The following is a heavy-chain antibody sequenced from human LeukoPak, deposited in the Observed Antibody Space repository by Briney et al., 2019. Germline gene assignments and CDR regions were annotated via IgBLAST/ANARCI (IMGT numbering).Heavy chain of an antibody. Sequence: ASVKVSCKASGYTFTSYGITWVRQAPGQGLERMGWISAYNGNTNYAQNLQGRVTMTTDTSTSTAYMELRSLRSDDTAVYYCARDPRGAYYYGSGSPPNYGLDVWGQGTTVTVSS. J-gene: IGHJ6*02. CDR3: ARDPRGAYYYGSGSPPNYGLDV. V-gene: IGHV1-18*01. D-gene: IGHD3-10*01. CDR1: GYTFTSYG. CDR2: ISAYNGNT.